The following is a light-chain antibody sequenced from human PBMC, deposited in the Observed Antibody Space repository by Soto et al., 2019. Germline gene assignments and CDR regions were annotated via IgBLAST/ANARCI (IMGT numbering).Light chain of an antibody. Sequence: QSALTQPPSASGSPGQSVTISCTGTSSDVGGYDHVSWLQQHPGRAPKFLIYEVNKRPSGVPDRFSGSKSGNTAPLTVSGLQAEDEADYYCISPADSNTVFGSGTKLTVL. CDR2: EVN. CDR3: ISPADSNTV. CDR1: SSDVGGYDH. V-gene: IGLV2-8*01. J-gene: IGLJ1*01.